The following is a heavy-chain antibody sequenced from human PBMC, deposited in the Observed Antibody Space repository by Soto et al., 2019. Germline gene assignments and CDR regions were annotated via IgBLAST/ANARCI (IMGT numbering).Heavy chain of an antibody. Sequence: QVQLVQSGAEVKKPGASVKVSCKASGYTFTSYGISWVRQAPGQGLEWMGWISAYNGNTNYAQKLQGRVTMTTDTSTSTAYMELRCLRSDDTAVYYCAVVVAAILSYYYGMDVWGQGTTVTVSS. CDR3: AVVVAAILSYYYGMDV. CDR2: ISAYNGNT. V-gene: IGHV1-18*01. D-gene: IGHD2-15*01. J-gene: IGHJ6*02. CDR1: GYTFTSYG.